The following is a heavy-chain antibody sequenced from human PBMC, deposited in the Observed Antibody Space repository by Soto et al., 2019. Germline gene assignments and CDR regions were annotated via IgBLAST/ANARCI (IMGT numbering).Heavy chain of an antibody. CDR3: ARDWSGDFWNGMDV. CDR1: GYSFTGYY. J-gene: IGHJ6*02. D-gene: IGHD3-3*01. CDR2: INPNSGGT. Sequence: ASVQVSCKASGYSFTGYYIHWVRQAPGQGLEWMGWINPNSGGTNYAQKFQGRVTMTRDTSISTAYMELSRLRSDDTAVYYCARDWSGDFWNGMDVWGQGTTVNVSS. V-gene: IGHV1-2*02.